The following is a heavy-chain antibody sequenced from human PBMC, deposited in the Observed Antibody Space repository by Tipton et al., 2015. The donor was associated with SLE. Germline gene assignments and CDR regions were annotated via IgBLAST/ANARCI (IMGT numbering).Heavy chain of an antibody. V-gene: IGHV4-59*08. J-gene: IGHJ2*01. CDR2: IYYSGST. D-gene: IGHD6-6*01. Sequence: TLSLTCTVSGGSISSYYWSWIRQPPGKGLEWIGYIYYSGSTNYNPSLKSRVTISVDTSKNQFSLKLSSVTAADTAVYYCARRRYSSSSRPYWYFDLWGRDTLVTVSS. CDR1: GGSISSYY. CDR3: ARRRYSSSSRPYWYFDL.